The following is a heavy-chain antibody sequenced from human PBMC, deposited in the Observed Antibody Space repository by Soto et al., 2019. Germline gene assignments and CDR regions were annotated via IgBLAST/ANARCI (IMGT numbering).Heavy chain of an antibody. Sequence: ASETLSLTYRVSGSYISDFSWSWIRQPAGKGLEWIGRITINGNTQKNPSFKSRVTMSIDTSRNHFSLNLQSATAADTALYYCARETGENWTYEAHWGPGTLVTVSS. V-gene: IGHV4-4*07. CDR2: ITINGNT. CDR1: GSYISDFS. D-gene: IGHD1-7*01. CDR3: ARETGENWTYEAH. J-gene: IGHJ1*01.